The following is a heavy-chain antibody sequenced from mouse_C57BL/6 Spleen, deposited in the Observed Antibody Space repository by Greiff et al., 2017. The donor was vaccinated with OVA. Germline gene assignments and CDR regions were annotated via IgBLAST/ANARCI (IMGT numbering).Heavy chain of an antibody. J-gene: IGHJ3*01. CDR3: ARGDYDGYYWFAY. CDR2: IRNKANGYTT. V-gene: IGHV7-3*01. CDR1: GFTFTDYY. Sequence: EVQLVESGGGLVQPGGSLSLSCAASGFTFTDYYMSWVRQPPGKALEWLGFIRNKANGYTTEYSASVKGRFTISRDNSQSILYLQMKALRAEDSATYYCARGDYDGYYWFAYWGQGTLVTVSA. D-gene: IGHD2-3*01.